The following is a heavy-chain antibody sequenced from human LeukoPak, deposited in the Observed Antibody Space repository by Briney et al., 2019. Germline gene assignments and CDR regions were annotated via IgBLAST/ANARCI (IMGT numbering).Heavy chain of an antibody. CDR3: ARDRHYDNDAFDI. V-gene: IGHV3-66*01. D-gene: IGHD3-22*01. J-gene: IGHJ3*02. Sequence: GVSLRLFCAASGFTVSSNYMSWVRQAPGKGLEWVSVIYSGGSTYYADSVKGRFTISRDNPKNTLYLQMNSLRAEDTAVYYCARDRHYDNDAFDIWGQGTMVTVSS. CDR1: GFTVSSNY. CDR2: IYSGGST.